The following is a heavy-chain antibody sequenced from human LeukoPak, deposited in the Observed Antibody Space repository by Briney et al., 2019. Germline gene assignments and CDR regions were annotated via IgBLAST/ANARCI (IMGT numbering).Heavy chain of an antibody. J-gene: IGHJ5*02. V-gene: IGHV1-69*06. D-gene: IGHD3-22*01. Sequence: GASVKVSCKASGGTFSSYAISWVRQAPGQGLEWMGGIIPIFGTANYAQKFQGRVTITADKSTSTAYMELSSLRSEDTAVYYCASMGETYYYDRWFDPWGQGTLVTVSS. CDR3: ASMGETYYYDRWFDP. CDR1: GGTFSSYA. CDR2: IIPIFGTA.